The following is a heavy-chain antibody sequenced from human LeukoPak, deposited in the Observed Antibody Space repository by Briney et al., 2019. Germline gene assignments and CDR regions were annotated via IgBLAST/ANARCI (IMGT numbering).Heavy chain of an antibody. J-gene: IGHJ4*02. V-gene: IGHV1-46*01. D-gene: IGHD4-17*01. Sequence: ASVKVSCKASGYTFTRYYMHWVRQAPGQGLEWMGMINPSGGDTTYAQKLQGRVTMTTDTSTSTVYMELSSLRSEDTAVYYCARENGGEDYWGQGTLVTVSS. CDR3: ARENGGEDY. CDR1: GYTFTRYY. CDR2: INPSGGDT.